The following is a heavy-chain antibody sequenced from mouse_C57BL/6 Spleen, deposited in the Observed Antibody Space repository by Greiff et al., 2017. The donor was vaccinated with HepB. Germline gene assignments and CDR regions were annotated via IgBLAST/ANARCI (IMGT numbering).Heavy chain of an antibody. CDR2: IDPEDGDT. CDR1: GFNIKDYY. Sequence: EVQLQQSGAELVRPGDSVKLSCTASGFNIKDYYMHWVKQRPEQGLEWIGRIDPEDGDTEYAPKFQGKATMTADTSSNTAYLQLSSLTSEDTAVYYCTTFITTVVARAYWGQGTLVTVSA. V-gene: IGHV14-1*01. D-gene: IGHD1-1*01. J-gene: IGHJ3*01. CDR3: TTFITTVVARAY.